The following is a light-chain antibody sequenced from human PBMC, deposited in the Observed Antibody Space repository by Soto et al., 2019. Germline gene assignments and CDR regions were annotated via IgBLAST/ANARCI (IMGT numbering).Light chain of an antibody. CDR1: QGISSY. CDR3: QHYYSYPRT. V-gene: IGKV1-8*01. Sequence: AIRMTQSPSSLSASTGDRVTITCRASQGISSYLAWYQQKPGKAPKLLIYAASTLQSGVPSRFSVRGCVTDSTPTISSLQSEYCATYYCQHYYSYPRTFGQGTRLESK. CDR2: AAS. J-gene: IGKJ5*01.